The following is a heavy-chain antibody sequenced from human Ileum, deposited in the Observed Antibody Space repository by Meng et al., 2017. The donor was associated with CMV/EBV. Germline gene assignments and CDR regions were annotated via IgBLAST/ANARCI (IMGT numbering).Heavy chain of an antibody. CDR2: IRYDGNKE. D-gene: IGHD2-2*01. J-gene: IGHJ6*02. CDR3: AKDQVVPAYLGMDV. CDR1: GFTFRGVG. Sequence: GGSLRLSCVASGFTFRGVGMHWVRQAPGKGLEGVTFIRYDGNKEFYADSVRGRFTVSRDNSKNTLYLQMNDLRPEDTALYFCAKDQVVPAYLGMDVWGQGTTVTVSS. V-gene: IGHV3-30*02.